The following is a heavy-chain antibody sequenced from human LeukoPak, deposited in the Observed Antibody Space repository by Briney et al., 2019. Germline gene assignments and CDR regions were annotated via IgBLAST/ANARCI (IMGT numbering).Heavy chain of an antibody. Sequence: SGGSLRLSCAASGFAFSSYEMNWVRQAPGKGLEWVSYISRSGNNIYYADSVKGRFTISRDNAKNSLYLQMNSLSAEDTAVYYCTTDQYSSGWYESAFDIWGQGTMVTVSS. CDR1: GFAFSSYE. D-gene: IGHD6-19*01. CDR2: ISRSGNNI. J-gene: IGHJ3*02. CDR3: TTDQYSSGWYESAFDI. V-gene: IGHV3-48*03.